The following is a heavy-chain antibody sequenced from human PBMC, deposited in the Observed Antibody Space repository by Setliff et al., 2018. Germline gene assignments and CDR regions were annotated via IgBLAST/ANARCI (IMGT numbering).Heavy chain of an antibody. D-gene: IGHD2-21*02. J-gene: IGHJ6*03. Sequence: PGGSLRLSCAASGFTFSNAWMNWVRQAPGKGLEWISYISSGSNSIYYADSVKGRFTISRDNARNSLYLQMDRLRPEDTAVYYCAKSGGDHCCPLYHHYYMDVWGTGTTVTVSS. V-gene: IGHV3-48*01. CDR1: GFTFSNAW. CDR3: AKSGGDHCCPLYHHYYMDV. CDR2: ISSGSNSI.